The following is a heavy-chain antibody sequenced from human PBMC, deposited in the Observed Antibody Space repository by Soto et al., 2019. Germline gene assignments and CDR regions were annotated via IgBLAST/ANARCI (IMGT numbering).Heavy chain of an antibody. Sequence: EVPLVESGGVSVQPGGSLRLSCTASGFTLSNYCMHWVRQAPGKGLVWVSRINTDGSTTTYADSVKGRFTISRDNAKNTLYLQMNSLRDEDTAVYYCVRIRRGDGSTFGSWVQGTLVTVS. CDR1: GFTLSNYC. CDR2: INTDGSTT. V-gene: IGHV3-74*01. D-gene: IGHD3-10*01. CDR3: VRIRRGDGSTFGS. J-gene: IGHJ4*02.